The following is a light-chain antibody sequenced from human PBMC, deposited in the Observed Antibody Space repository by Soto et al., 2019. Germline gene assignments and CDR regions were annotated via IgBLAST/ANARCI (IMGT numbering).Light chain of an antibody. V-gene: IGKV1D-12*01. CDR1: QGIRSW. CDR2: GAS. J-gene: IGKJ2*01. Sequence: DIPMTQSPSSVSASVGDRVTITCRASQGIRSWLAWYQQKPGRAPKLLIYGASGLQSGVPSRFSGSGSGTDFTLTISSLQPEDFATYYCQQVNNFPYTFGQGTKLEIK. CDR3: QQVNNFPYT.